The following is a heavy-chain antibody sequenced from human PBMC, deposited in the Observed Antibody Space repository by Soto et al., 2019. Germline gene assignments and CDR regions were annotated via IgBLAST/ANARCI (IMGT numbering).Heavy chain of an antibody. D-gene: IGHD3-9*01. J-gene: IGHJ4*02. CDR2: INDDGSER. CDR3: AREFSGYNTYGTGDY. V-gene: IGHV3-7*01. Sequence: GGSLRLSCEASGFMFGVYWMSWVRQAPGKGLEWVANINDDGSERNYVDSVKGRFTISRDTPNNLLFLQMNSLRDEDTAVYYCAREFSGYNTYGTGDYWGQGTLVTVSS. CDR1: GFMFGVYW.